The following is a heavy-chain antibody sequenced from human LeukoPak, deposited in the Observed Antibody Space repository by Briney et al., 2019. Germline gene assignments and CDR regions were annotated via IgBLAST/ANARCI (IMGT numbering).Heavy chain of an antibody. J-gene: IGHJ3*02. V-gene: IGHV3-7*01. CDR3: ARDLGPHRSSPNSGAFDI. D-gene: IGHD6-6*01. Sequence: PSETLSLTCTVSGGSITSSSYYWGWIRQPPGKGLEWVANIKQDGSEEYYVDSVKGRFTISRDNAKTSLYLQMNNLRADDTAVYYCARDLGPHRSSPNSGAFDIWGQGTMVTVSS. CDR2: IKQDGSEE. CDR1: GGSITSSSYY.